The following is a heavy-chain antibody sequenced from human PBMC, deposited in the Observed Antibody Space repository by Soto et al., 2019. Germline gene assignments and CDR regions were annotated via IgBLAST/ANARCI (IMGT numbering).Heavy chain of an antibody. J-gene: IGHJ4*02. CDR3: ARRPIMITLAAVIDHHFDF. D-gene: IGHD3-16*01. V-gene: IGHV4-39*01. CDR2: ISYSGST. Sequence: QLQLQESGPGLVKPSETLSLTCTVSGGSISSSNYYCAWIRPPPEKALEWIGNISYSGSTSYSPSPRGRFTMSRDTSKNQFYLTLTSVSAADTAVYYCARRPIMITLAAVIDHHFDFWGQGYLVTVSS. CDR1: GGSISSSNYY.